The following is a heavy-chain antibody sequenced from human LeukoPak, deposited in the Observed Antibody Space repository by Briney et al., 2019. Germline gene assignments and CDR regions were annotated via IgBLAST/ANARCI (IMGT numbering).Heavy chain of an antibody. J-gene: IGHJ6*02. CDR1: GGSISSYY. CDR2: IYTSGST. V-gene: IGHV4-4*07. D-gene: IGHD3-9*01. CDR3: AREDYDVLTGFAGMDV. Sequence: SETLSLTCTVSGGSISSYYWSWIRQPAGKGLEWIGRIYTSGSTNYNPSLKSRVTMSVVTSKNQFSLKLSSVTAADTAVYYCAREDYDVLTGFAGMDVWGQGTTVTVSS.